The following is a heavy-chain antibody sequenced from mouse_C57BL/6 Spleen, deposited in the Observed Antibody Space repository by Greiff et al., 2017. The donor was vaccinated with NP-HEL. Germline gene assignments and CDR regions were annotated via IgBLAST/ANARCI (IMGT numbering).Heavy chain of an antibody. V-gene: IGHV1-82*01. CDR1: GYAFSSSW. Sequence: QVQLQQSGPELVKPGASVKISCKASGYAFSSSWMNWVKQRPGKGLEWIGRIYPGDGDTNYNGKFKGKATLTADKSSSTAYMQLSSLTSEDSAVYFCARGDLLFFAYWGQGTLVTVSA. D-gene: IGHD2-1*01. CDR3: ARGDLLFFAY. J-gene: IGHJ3*01. CDR2: IYPGDGDT.